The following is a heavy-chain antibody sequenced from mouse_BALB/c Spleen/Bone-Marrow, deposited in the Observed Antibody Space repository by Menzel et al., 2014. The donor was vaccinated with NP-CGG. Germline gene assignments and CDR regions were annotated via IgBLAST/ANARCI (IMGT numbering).Heavy chain of an antibody. J-gene: IGHJ2*01. CDR2: SRNKVNDYTT. CDR3: ARAVYGNFDY. CDR1: GFTFSDFY. Sequence: EVNVVESGGGLVQPGGSLRLSCAPSGFTFSDFYMEWVRQPPGKRLEWIAASRNKVNDYTTEYSASVKGRFIVSRDTSQSILYLQMNALRAEDTAIYYCARAVYGNFDYWGQGTTLTVSS. V-gene: IGHV7-1*02. D-gene: IGHD2-1*01.